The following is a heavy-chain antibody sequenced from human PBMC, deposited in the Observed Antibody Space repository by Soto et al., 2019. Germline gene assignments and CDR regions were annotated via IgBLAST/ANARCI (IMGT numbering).Heavy chain of an antibody. J-gene: IGHJ4*02. CDR3: ARGTSDSRAYYYVY. Sequence: SVKVSCKASGGTLSNYAISWVRQAPGQGLEWMGGIIPLFGTANFAQRFQGRVTVTADESTSTVYMELSSLKYEDTAVYYCARGTSDSRAYYYVYWGQGTLVTVS. D-gene: IGHD3-22*01. V-gene: IGHV1-69*13. CDR2: IIPLFGTA. CDR1: GGTLSNYA.